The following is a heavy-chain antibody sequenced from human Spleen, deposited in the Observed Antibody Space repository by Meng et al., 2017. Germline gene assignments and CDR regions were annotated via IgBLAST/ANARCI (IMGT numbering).Heavy chain of an antibody. CDR3: AREGGNRGYDAFDI. CDR1: GYIFTGNY. CDR2: INPYSGAT. Sequence: SVKVSCMASGYIFTGNYMHWVRQAPGQGLEWMGVINPYSGATTYAQRLQGRVIMTTDTSTTTVYMDLISLTFADTAVYYCAREGGNRGYDAFDIWGQGRMVTVSS. D-gene: IGHD5-12*01. J-gene: IGHJ3*02. V-gene: IGHV1-46*04.